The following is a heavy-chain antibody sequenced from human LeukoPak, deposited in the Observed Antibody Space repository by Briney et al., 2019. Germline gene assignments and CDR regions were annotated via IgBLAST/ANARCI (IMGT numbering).Heavy chain of an antibody. CDR2: IYYTGST. CDR3: ARGSGYSYGYPFDY. CDR1: GGSISSSSYY. J-gene: IGHJ4*02. Sequence: SETLSLTCTVSGGSISSSSYYWGWIRQPPGKGLEWIGSIYYTGSTYYNPSLKSRATISVDTSKNQFSLKLSSVSAADTAVYYCARGSGYSYGYPFDYWGQGTLVTVSS. D-gene: IGHD5-18*01. V-gene: IGHV4-39*07.